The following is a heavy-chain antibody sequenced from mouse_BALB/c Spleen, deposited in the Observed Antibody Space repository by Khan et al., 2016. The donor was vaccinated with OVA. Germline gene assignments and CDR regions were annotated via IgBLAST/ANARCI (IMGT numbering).Heavy chain of an antibody. D-gene: IGHD2-10*01. CDR2: IWSDGSA. CDR3: ARQTYYHYYIMDY. Sequence: VELVESGPGLVAPSQSLSITCTISGFSLTNYGVHWVRQPPGKGLEWLVVIWSDGSATYNSALKSRLSISKDNSKKQVFLKMNSLQTDDTAMYYCARQTYYHYYIMDYWGQGTSVTVSS. CDR1: GFSLTNYG. J-gene: IGHJ4*01. V-gene: IGHV2-6-1*01.